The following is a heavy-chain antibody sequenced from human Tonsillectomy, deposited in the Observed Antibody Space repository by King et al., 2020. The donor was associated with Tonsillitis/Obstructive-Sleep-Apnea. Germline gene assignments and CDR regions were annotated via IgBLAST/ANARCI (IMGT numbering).Heavy chain of an antibody. CDR3: ARARTQYQQLNY. V-gene: IGHV3-21*01. D-gene: IGHD6-13*01. J-gene: IGHJ4*02. CDR1: VFTFSSYS. Sequence: QLVQSGGGLVKPGGSLRLSCAASVFTFSSYSMNWVRQAPGKGLEWVSSITSSSSYIYYSDSVKGRFTISRDNAKNSLYLQMNSLRAEDTAVYYCARARTQYQQLNYWGQGTLVTVSS. CDR2: ITSSSSYI.